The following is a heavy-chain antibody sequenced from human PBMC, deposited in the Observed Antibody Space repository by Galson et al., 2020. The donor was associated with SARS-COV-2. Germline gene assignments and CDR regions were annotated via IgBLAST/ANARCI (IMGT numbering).Heavy chain of an antibody. D-gene: IGHD2-8*01. V-gene: IGHV4-4*02. Sequence: SETLSLTCTVSGGSISNNDWWSWVRQPPGKGLEWIGEISQSVTTHYNPSLKSRVTISGDKSKNQISLKLSSVTAADTAVYYCARDSGYCTDVVCYRYWYFDLWGRGTLVTGSS. CDR2: ISQSVTT. CDR1: GGSISNNDW. J-gene: IGHJ2*01. CDR3: ARDSGYCTDVVCYRYWYFDL.